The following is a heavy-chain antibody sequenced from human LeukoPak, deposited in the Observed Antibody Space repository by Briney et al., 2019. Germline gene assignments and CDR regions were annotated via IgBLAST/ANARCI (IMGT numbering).Heavy chain of an antibody. V-gene: IGHV3-74*01. Sequence: PGGSLRLSCAASGFSLSNYWMHWVRQAPGKGLMWVSQISPDGSQTFYADSVKGRFTISRDNAKNTLFLQMDSLSAEDTALYYCVRSLRSADFWGQGTLVTVSS. J-gene: IGHJ4*02. CDR3: VRSLRSADF. CDR2: ISPDGSQT. CDR1: GFSLSNYW.